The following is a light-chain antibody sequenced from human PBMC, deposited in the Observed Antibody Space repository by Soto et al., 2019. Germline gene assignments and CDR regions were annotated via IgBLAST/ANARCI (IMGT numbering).Light chain of an antibody. CDR3: QQYYAIPRT. CDR2: WAS. J-gene: IGKJ1*01. CDR1: QSVSSSY. Sequence: DIVLTQSPGTLSLSPGESGTLSCRASQSVSSSYLAWYQQKPGQPPRLLIAWASTRESGIPDRFSGTGSGTDFTLTISGLQAGDLAVYYCQQYYAIPRTFGQGTKVDIK. V-gene: IGKV3-20*01.